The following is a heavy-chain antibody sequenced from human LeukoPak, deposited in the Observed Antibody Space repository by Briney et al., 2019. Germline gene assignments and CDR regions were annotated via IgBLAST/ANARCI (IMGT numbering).Heavy chain of an antibody. J-gene: IGHJ4*02. CDR1: GFTFSSYS. CDR3: AAYSAYDLPDC. D-gene: IGHD5-12*01. Sequence: GGSLRLSCAASGFTFSSYSMNWVRQAPGKGLEWVSSISSSSSYIYYADSVKGRFTISRDNAKNSLYLQMNSLIAEDTAVYYCAAYSAYDLPDCWGQGTLVTVSS. V-gene: IGHV3-21*04. CDR2: ISSSSSYI.